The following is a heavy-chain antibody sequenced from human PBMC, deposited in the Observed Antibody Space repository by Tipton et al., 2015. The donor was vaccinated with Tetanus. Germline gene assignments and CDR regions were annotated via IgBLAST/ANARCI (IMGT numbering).Heavy chain of an antibody. CDR2: INPSGGGT. CDR1: GFPFSRPF. J-gene: IGHJ4*02. CDR3: ARATDPSGWTYFDF. Sequence: QLMQSGPEVKKPGASVKLSCATSGFPFSRPFIHWVRQAPGHGLEWMGLINPSGGGTTYAQKFRDRVTITRDTATSTVYMELSSLTSQDTAVYYCARATDPSGWTYFDFWGQGTLVPVSP. V-gene: IGHV1-46*01. D-gene: IGHD6-19*01.